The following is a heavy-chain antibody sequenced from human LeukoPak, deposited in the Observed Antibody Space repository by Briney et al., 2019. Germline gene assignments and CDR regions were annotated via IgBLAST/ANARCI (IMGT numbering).Heavy chain of an antibody. CDR1: GFTFSSYW. V-gene: IGHV3-74*01. Sequence: GGSLRLSCAASGFTFSSYWMHWVRQAPGKGLVWVSRINSDGSSTSYADSVKGRFTISRDNAKNTLYLQMNSLRAEDTAVYYCAREDVDIVATISFYYYGMDVWGQGTTVTVSS. J-gene: IGHJ6*02. D-gene: IGHD5-12*01. CDR3: AREDVDIVATISFYYYGMDV. CDR2: INSDGSST.